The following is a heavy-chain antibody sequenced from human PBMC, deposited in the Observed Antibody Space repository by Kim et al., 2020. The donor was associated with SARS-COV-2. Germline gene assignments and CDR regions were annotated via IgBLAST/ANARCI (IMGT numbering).Heavy chain of an antibody. CDR2: VSSRGSST. D-gene: IGHD3-10*01. Sequence: GGSLRLSCVASGFIFSNYAMNWVRQAPGKGLEWVSAVSSRGSSTCYADSVKGRFTISRDNSKNTLHLQMNSLSAEDTAVYYCAKRVTLVRGVIYYHYDYGRDVGGQGTTLTVPS. J-gene: IGHJ6*02. CDR1: GFIFSNYA. V-gene: IGHV3-23*01. CDR3: AKRVTLVRGVIYYHYDYGRDV.